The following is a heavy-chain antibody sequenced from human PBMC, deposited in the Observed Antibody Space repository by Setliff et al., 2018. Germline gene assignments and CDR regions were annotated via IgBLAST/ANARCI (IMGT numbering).Heavy chain of an antibody. D-gene: IGHD6-6*01. J-gene: IGHJ2*01. CDR1: GFTFNTYA. CDR3: ARDGPPEYSTSSIQDSNFDL. Sequence: GGSLRLSCAASGFTFNTYAMHWVRQAPGKGLEWLAVISYDGINKYYADSVRGRFTISRDSSKNSLYLQMNSLRAEDTAVYYCARDGPPEYSTSSIQDSNFDLWGRGTLVTVSS. V-gene: IGHV3-30*07. CDR2: ISYDGINK.